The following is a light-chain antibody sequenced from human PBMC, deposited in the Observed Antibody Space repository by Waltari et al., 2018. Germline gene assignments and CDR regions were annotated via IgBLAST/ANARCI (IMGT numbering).Light chain of an antibody. CDR2: VAS. CDR1: QSISEY. Sequence: EIQMTQSPSSLSASVGDRVTITCRASQSISEYVNWYQQRPGKAPKILIYVASILQSGVPLRFSGSGSGTNFTLSISSLQPEDFATYYCQQSYSSPRTFGQGTNLKIK. V-gene: IGKV1-39*01. J-gene: IGKJ2*01. CDR3: QQSYSSPRT.